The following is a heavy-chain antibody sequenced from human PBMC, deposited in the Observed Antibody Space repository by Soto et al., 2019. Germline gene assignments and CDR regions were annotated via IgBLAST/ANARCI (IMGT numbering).Heavy chain of an antibody. CDR3: ARFLAGTAGYYFDY. D-gene: IGHD6-13*01. V-gene: IGHV4-39*01. CDR1: STSIASRISY. CDR2: IYYTGSP. J-gene: IGHJ4*02. Sequence: PSATLSLTCGFGSTSIASRISYWAMVRQPPGKGLEWIGTIYYTGSPYYNPSLKSRVNISVDTSKSQFSLNLSSVTAADTAVYYCARFLAGTAGYYFDYWGQG.